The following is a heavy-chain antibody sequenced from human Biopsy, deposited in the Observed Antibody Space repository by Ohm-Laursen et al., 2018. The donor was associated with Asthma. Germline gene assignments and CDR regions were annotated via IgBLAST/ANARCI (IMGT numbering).Heavy chain of an antibody. J-gene: IGHJ4*02. CDR3: ARGDSSNWSHYYFDY. CDR1: GFAVSRDH. D-gene: IGHD3-22*01. Sequence: SLRLSCADSGFAVSRDHMFWVRQAPGKGLEWVSVIYSGGTSHTADSVRGRFTISRDYSKNTLYLQMHSLRAEDTAVYYCARGDSSNWSHYYFDYWGQGTLVTVSS. V-gene: IGHV3-53*01. CDR2: IYSGGTS.